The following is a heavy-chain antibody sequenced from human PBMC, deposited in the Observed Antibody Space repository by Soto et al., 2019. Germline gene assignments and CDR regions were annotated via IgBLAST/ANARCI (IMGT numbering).Heavy chain of an antibody. CDR2: ISYDGTYK. J-gene: IGHJ6*02. CDR3: ARESSYCSGDSCSSNDFYYGLDV. D-gene: IGHD2-21*02. CDR1: GFTFSNYG. V-gene: IGHV3-30*03. Sequence: QAQLVESGGGVVQPGGPLRLSCAASGFTFSNYGIHWVRQAPGEGLEWVAVISYDGTYKDYAESVQGRFTIARDNPKNTLYLEASSLRKEDTAVYFCARESSYCSGDSCSSNDFYYGLDVWGQGTTVIVSS.